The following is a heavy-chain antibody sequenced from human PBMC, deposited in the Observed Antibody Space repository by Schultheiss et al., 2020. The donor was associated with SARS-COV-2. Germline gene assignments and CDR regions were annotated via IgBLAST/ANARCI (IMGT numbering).Heavy chain of an antibody. CDR3: ARGAPFQVVIGYFDY. J-gene: IGHJ4*02. CDR1: GGSISSGGYY. V-gene: IGHV4-61*08. CDR2: IYYSGST. D-gene: IGHD2-15*01. Sequence: SETLSLTCTVSGGSISSGGYYWSWIRQHPGKGLEWIGYIYYSGSTNYNPSLKSRVTISVDTSKNQFSLRLTSVTVADTAVYYCARGAPFQVVIGYFDYWGQGSQVTVSS.